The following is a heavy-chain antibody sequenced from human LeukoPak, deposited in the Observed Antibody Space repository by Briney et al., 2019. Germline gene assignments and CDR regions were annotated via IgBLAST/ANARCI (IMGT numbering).Heavy chain of an antibody. Sequence: GGSLRLSCAASGFTFSSYWMTWVRQAPGKGLTWVSVIYSSGSTYYADSVKGRFAISRDDSKNTLHLQMNSLRAEDTAMYYCTRAHGRITRDAYLDYWGQGTLVTVSS. D-gene: IGHD3-10*01. V-gene: IGHV3-53*01. CDR3: TRAHGRITRDAYLDY. CDR1: GFTFSSYW. CDR2: IYSSGST. J-gene: IGHJ4*02.